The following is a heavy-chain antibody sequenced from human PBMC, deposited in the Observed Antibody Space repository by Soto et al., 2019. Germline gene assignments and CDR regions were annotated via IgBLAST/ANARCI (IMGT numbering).Heavy chain of an antibody. J-gene: IGHJ4*02. V-gene: IGHV4-4*02. Sequence: SETVSLTCAVSGGSFTSNNWWTWVRQPPGQGLEWIGEIYRTGSTNYNPSLKSRVTISLDKSENQFSLKVTSLTAADTAVYYCASRDPGTSVDYWGQGTLVTVSS. CDR2: IYRTGST. CDR3: ASRDPGTSVDY. D-gene: IGHD1-7*01. CDR1: GGSFTSNNW.